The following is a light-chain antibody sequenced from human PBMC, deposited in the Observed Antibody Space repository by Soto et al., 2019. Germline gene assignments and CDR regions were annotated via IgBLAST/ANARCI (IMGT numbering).Light chain of an antibody. CDR3: LLSYSGGGVWV. V-gene: IGLV7-46*01. Sequence: QAVVTQEPSLTVSPGGTVTLTCGSSTGAVTSGHYPYWFQQKPGQAPRTLIYDTSNKYSWTPARFSGSLLGGKAALTLSGAQPEDEAEYYCLLSYSGGGVWVFGGGTQLTVL. CDR2: DTS. J-gene: IGLJ3*02. CDR1: TGAVTSGHY.